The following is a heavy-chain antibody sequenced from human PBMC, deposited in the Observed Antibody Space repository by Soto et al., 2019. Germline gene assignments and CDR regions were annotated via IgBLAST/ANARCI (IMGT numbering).Heavy chain of an antibody. CDR3: EKAQNSSGWYY. J-gene: IGHJ4*02. CDR1: GFTFSSYG. Sequence: PGGSLRLSCAASGFTFSSYGMHWVRQAPGKGLEWVAVISYDGSNKYYADSVKGRFTISRDNSKNTLYLQMNSLRAEDTAVYYCEKAQNSSGWYYCGQGTLVTVYS. D-gene: IGHD6-19*01. V-gene: IGHV3-30*18. CDR2: ISYDGSNK.